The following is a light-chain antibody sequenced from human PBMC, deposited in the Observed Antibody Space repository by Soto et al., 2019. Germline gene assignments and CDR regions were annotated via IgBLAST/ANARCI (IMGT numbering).Light chain of an antibody. V-gene: IGKV1-39*01. CDR2: TTS. Sequence: DIQMTHSRSSLSASVGDRVTITCRSSQSISYYLNWYQQKPGRAPRLLIYTTSSLQSGVPSKFSGSASGTDFTLTISSLQPEDFATYYCQQSYSTPWTLGQGTKVDIK. J-gene: IGKJ1*01. CDR1: QSISYY. CDR3: QQSYSTPWT.